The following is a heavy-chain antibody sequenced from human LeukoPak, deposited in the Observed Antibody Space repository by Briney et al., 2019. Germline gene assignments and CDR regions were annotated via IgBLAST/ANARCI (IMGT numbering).Heavy chain of an antibody. Sequence: LPGGSLRLSCAASGFTFSTYTMNWVRQAPGKGLEWVSAISGSGGSTYYADSVKGRFTISRDDSKNTLYLQMNSLRAEDTAVYYCAKVDPIAAAGGDAFDIWGQGTMVTVSS. J-gene: IGHJ3*02. CDR2: ISGSGGST. D-gene: IGHD6-13*01. CDR3: AKVDPIAAAGGDAFDI. CDR1: GFTFSTYT. V-gene: IGHV3-23*01.